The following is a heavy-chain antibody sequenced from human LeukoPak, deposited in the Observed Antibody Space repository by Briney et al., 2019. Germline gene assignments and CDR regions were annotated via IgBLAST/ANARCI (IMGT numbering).Heavy chain of an antibody. J-gene: IGHJ4*02. CDR2: IYYSGST. D-gene: IGHD3-22*01. CDR1: GGSISSGDYY. V-gene: IGHV4-30-4*01. Sequence: PSETLSLTCTVSGGSISSGDYYWSWIRQPPGKGLEWIGYIYYSGSTYYNPSLKSRVTISVDTSKNQFSLKLSSVTAADTAVYYCARVSGYDSSGYPRAWYYFDYWGQGTLVTVSS. CDR3: ARVSGYDSSGYPRAWYYFDY.